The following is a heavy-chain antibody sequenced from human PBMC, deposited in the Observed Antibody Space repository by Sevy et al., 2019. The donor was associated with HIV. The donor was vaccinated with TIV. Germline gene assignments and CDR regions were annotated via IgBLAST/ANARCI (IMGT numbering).Heavy chain of an antibody. D-gene: IGHD2-2*01. CDR1: GGSFSGYY. CDR3: ARHCSSTSCSHAFDI. CDR2: INHSGST. Sequence: SETLSLPCAVYGGSFSGYYWSWIRQPPGKGLEWIGEINHSGSTNYNPSLKSRVTISVDTSKNQFSLKLSSVTAADTAVYYCARHCSSTSCSHAFDIWGQGTMVTVSS. J-gene: IGHJ3*02. V-gene: IGHV4-34*01.